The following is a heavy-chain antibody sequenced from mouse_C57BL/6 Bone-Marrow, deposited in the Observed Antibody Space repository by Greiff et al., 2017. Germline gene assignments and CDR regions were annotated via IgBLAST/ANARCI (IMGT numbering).Heavy chain of an antibody. CDR3: AKHDGYSDYYAMDY. Sequence: QVQLQQSGPGLVQPSQSLSITCTVSGFSLTSYGVHWVRQPPGKGLEWLGVIWSGGSTDYNAAFISRLIISKDNSKSHVFFKMNSLQADDTAIYYCAKHDGYSDYYAMDYWGQGTSVTVSS. D-gene: IGHD2-3*01. J-gene: IGHJ4*01. CDR2: IWSGGST. CDR1: GFSLTSYG. V-gene: IGHV2-4*01.